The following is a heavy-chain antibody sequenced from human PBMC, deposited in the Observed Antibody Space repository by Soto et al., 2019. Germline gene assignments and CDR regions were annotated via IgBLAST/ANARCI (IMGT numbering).Heavy chain of an antibody. V-gene: IGHV4-59*01. CDR1: GGSIISNY. J-gene: IGHJ6*03. CDR3: ARRLAGYCSGGSCHNHYYMDV. D-gene: IGHD2-15*01. Sequence: QVQLQESGPGLVKPSETLSLTCTVSGGSIISNYWSWIRRPPGKGLGWFGYINYSGSTNYNPSLKSRVTISVDTSKNQFSLKLSSVTAADTAVYYCARRLAGYCSGGSCHNHYYMDVWGKGTTVTVSS. CDR2: INYSGST.